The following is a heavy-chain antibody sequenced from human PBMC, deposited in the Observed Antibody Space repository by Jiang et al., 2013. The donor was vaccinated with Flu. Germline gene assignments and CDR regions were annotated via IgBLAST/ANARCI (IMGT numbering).Heavy chain of an antibody. CDR3: ARESGDTAMGM. Sequence: PGLVKPSGTLSLTCAVSGGSISSSNWWSWVRQPPGKGLEWIGYIYYSGSTYYNPSLKSRVTISVDTSKNQFSLKLSSVTAADTAVYYCARESGDTAMGMWGQGTLVTVSS. J-gene: IGHJ4*02. CDR1: GGSISSSNW. V-gene: IGHV4-4*02. D-gene: IGHD5-18*01. CDR2: IYYSGST.